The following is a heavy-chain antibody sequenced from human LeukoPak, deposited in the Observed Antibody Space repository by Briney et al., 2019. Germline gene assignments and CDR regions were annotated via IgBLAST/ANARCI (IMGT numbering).Heavy chain of an antibody. D-gene: IGHD3-22*01. CDR2: IYYSGSP. J-gene: IGHJ3*02. V-gene: IGHV4-39*07. CDR3: ARVGSDYDSSAYTDAFDI. CDR1: GGSISSSDYY. Sequence: SETLSLTCTVSGGSISSSDYYWAWIRQPPGKGLEWIGSIYYSGSPYYNPSLKSRVTTSVDTSKNQFSLKLSSVTAADTAAYYCARVGSDYDSSAYTDAFDIWGRGTMVTVSS.